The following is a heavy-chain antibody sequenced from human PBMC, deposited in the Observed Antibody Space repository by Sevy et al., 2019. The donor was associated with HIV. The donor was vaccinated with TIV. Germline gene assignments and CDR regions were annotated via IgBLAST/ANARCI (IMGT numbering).Heavy chain of an antibody. Sequence: GGSPRLSCAASGFTVNSNYMTWVRQAPGKGLEWVGRIKSKTDGGTTDYAAPVKGRFTISRDDSKNTLYLQMNSLKTEDTAVYYCTTVAQFTAFDIWGQGTMVTVSS. CDR3: TTVAQFTAFDI. J-gene: IGHJ3*02. CDR2: IKSKTDGGTT. CDR1: GFTVNSNY. V-gene: IGHV3-15*01.